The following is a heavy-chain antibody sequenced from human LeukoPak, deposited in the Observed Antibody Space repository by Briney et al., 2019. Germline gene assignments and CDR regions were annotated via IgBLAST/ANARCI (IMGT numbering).Heavy chain of an antibody. Sequence: GASVKVSCKASGYTFTSYYMHWVRQAPGQGLEWMGIINPSGGSTSYAQKFQGRVTTTRDTSTSTVYMELSSLRSENTAVYYCARAEVSYYDFWSGYLKYYYGMDVWGQGTTVTVSS. J-gene: IGHJ6*02. D-gene: IGHD3-3*01. CDR2: INPSGGST. V-gene: IGHV1-46*01. CDR1: GYTFTSYY. CDR3: ARAEVSYYDFWSGYLKYYYGMDV.